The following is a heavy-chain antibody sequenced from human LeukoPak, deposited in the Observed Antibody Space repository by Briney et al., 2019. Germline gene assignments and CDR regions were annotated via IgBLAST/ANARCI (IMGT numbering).Heavy chain of an antibody. Sequence: ASVKVSCKASGYTSTSYGISWVRQAPGQGLEWMGWISAYNGNTNYAQKLQGRVTMTTDTSTSTAYMELRSLRSDDTAVYYCARDAGYFDWLFAFDIWGQGTMVTVSS. CDR3: ARDAGYFDWLFAFDI. J-gene: IGHJ3*02. V-gene: IGHV1-18*01. D-gene: IGHD3-9*01. CDR1: GYTSTSYG. CDR2: ISAYNGNT.